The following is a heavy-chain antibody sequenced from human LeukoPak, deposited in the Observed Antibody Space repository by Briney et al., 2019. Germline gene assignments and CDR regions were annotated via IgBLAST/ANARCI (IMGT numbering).Heavy chain of an antibody. CDR2: INWNGGST. CDR1: GFTSSDYY. V-gene: IGHV3-20*04. Sequence: GGSLRLSCAASGFTSSDYYMSWIRQAPGKGLEWVSGINWNGGSTGYADSVKGRFTISRDNAKNSLYLQMNSLRAEDTALYYCARFSGGAAMGDVDYWGQGTLVTVSS. J-gene: IGHJ4*02. D-gene: IGHD5-18*01. CDR3: ARFSGGAAMGDVDY.